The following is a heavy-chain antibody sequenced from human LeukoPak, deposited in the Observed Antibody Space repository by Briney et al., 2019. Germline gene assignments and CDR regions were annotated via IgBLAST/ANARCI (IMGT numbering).Heavy chain of an antibody. Sequence: ASVKVSCKASGYTFTSYGISSVRHAPGQGLEWMGIINHSGGRTSYAQKVQGRDTMTRNTATSTVYMELSSMRSEDTAVHYGARDVLVNEDDYYYGMDVWGQGTTVTVSS. CDR1: GYTFTSYG. D-gene: IGHD3-22*01. V-gene: IGHV1-46*01. CDR2: INHSGGRT. CDR3: ARDVLVNEDDYYYGMDV. J-gene: IGHJ6*02.